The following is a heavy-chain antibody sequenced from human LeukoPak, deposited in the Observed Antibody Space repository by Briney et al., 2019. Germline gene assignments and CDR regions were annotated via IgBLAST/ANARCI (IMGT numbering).Heavy chain of an antibody. J-gene: IGHJ4*02. CDR3: AQVAASGY. V-gene: IGHV3-74*01. D-gene: IGHD1-26*01. CDR2: ISPDGSGT. Sequence: PGGSLRLSCTPSVFSFSSDTTNWVRQAPGKGLEWVSRISPDGSGTNYADSVKGRFTISIDNAKNTLYLQMNSLRADKAAVYYGAQVAASGYRGPGTLVTVSS. CDR1: VFSFSSDT.